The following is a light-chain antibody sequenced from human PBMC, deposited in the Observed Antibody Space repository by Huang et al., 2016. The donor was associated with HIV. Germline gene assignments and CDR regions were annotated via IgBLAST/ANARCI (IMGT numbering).Light chain of an antibody. J-gene: IGKJ3*01. V-gene: IGKV1-9*01. CDR2: AAS. Sequence: SPSSLSASVGDRVTITCRASQDIISYLAWYQQKPGKAPKLLIYAASTLESGVPSRFSGSGYGTDFTLTINNLQPEDFATYYCLQLNSYPGTFGPGTNVDV. CDR3: LQLNSYPGT. CDR1: QDIISY.